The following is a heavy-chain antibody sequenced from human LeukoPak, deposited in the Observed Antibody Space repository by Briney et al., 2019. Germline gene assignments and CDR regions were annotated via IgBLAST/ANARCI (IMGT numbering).Heavy chain of an antibody. Sequence: PSQTLSLTCTVSGDSISSGNHYWSWIRQPAGKGLEWIGRVYTSLTTNYNPSLGIRVTILVDTSKNQFSLRLSSVTAADTAVYYCARDKADGYSYYFDYWGQGTLVTVSS. J-gene: IGHJ4*02. D-gene: IGHD2-15*01. V-gene: IGHV4-61*02. CDR1: GDSISSGNHY. CDR3: ARDKADGYSYYFDY. CDR2: VYTSLTT.